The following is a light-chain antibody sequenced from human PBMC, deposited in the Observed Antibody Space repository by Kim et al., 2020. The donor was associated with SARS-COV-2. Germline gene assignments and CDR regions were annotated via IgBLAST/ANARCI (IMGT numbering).Light chain of an antibody. CDR2: DAS. V-gene: IGKV1-5*01. CDR3: QQYNAYST. Sequence: DIQMTQSPSTLSASVGDRVTITCRASQRIYSWLAWYQQKPGKAPKLLIYDASSLNSGVPSRFSGRGSGTEFTLTISSLQPDDFATYYCQQYNAYSTFGQGTKVDIK. J-gene: IGKJ1*01. CDR1: QRIYSW.